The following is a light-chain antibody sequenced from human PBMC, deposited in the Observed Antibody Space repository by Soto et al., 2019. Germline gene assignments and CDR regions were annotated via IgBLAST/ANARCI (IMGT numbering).Light chain of an antibody. CDR1: SSNLGAGYD. J-gene: IGLJ3*02. Sequence: QSVLTQPPSVSGAPGQRVTISCTGNSSNLGAGYDVHWYQQLPGAAPKLVIFGNRNRPSGVPERFSGSKSGTSASLAITGLQAEDEADYYCQAYDYSLSGSWVFGGGTKLTVL. CDR2: GNR. V-gene: IGLV1-40*01. CDR3: QAYDYSLSGSWV.